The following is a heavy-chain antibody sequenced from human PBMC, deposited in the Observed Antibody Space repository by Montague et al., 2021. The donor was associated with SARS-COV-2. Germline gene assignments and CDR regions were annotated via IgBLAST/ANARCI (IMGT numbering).Heavy chain of an antibody. CDR3: VRDKGTHRILDY. V-gene: IGHV3-74*01. CDR2: IKFDGTVI. J-gene: IGHJ4*02. CDR1: GFAFNNYW. Sequence: SLRLSCAASGFAFNNYWMHWVRQAPGKGLVWVSRIKFDGTVIHYADSVKDRFTISRDNAKNTLYLQMSSLRVEKTAVYYCVRDKGTHRILDYWGQGILVTVSS. D-gene: IGHD1-14*01.